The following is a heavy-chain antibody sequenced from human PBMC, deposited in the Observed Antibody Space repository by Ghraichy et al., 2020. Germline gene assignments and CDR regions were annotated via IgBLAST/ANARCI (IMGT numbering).Heavy chain of an antibody. Sequence: ESLNISCAASGFTFSNYWMSWVRQAPGKGLEWVANIKEDGSKTYYGDSVKGRFTIFRDNAKNSLYLQMNSLRAEDTAVYYCARFRPFDYWGQGTLVTVSS. V-gene: IGHV3-7*01. J-gene: IGHJ4*02. CDR2: IKEDGSKT. CDR1: GFTFSNYW. CDR3: ARFRPFDY.